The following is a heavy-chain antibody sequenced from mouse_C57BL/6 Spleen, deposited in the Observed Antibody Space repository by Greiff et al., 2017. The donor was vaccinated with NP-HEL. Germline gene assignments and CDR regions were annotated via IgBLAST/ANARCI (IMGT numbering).Heavy chain of an antibody. D-gene: IGHD1-1*01. CDR1: GYTFTSYW. V-gene: IGHV1-64*01. J-gene: IGHJ2*01. CDR3: ASSVVGENYFDY. Sequence: QVQLQQPGAELVKPGASVKLSCKASGYTFTSYWMHWVKQRPGQGLEWIGMIHPNSGSTNYNEKFKSKATLTVDKSSSTAYMQLSSLTSEDSAVYYCASSVVGENYFDYWGQGTTLTVSS. CDR2: IHPNSGST.